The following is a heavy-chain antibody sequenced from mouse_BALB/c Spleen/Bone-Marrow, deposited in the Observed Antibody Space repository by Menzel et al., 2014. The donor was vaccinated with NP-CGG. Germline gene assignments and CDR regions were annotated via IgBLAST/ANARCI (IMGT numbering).Heavy chain of an antibody. V-gene: IGHV1-61*01. CDR3: ARWGAYFDY. CDR1: GYTFTSYW. CDR2: IDPSDSET. J-gene: IGHJ2*01. Sequence: AQLQQSGAELVRPGTPVKLSCKASGYTFTSYWMNWVKQRPGRGLEWIGRIDPSDSETHYNQKFKDKATLTVDKSSSTAYIQLSIQTSEDSAVYYCARWGAYFDYWGQGTTLTVSS.